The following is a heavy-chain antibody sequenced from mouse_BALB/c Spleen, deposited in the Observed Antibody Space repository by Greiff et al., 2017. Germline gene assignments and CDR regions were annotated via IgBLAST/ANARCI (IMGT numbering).Heavy chain of an antibody. V-gene: IGHV1-9*01. CDR1: GYTFSSYW. D-gene: IGHD1-2*01. CDR3: ARFFTTARGFAY. CDR2: ILPGSGST. Sequence: QVQLQQSGAELMKPGASVKISCKATGYTFSSYWIEWVKQRPGHGLEWIGEILPGSGSTNYNEKFKGKATFTADTSSNTAYMQLSSLTSEDSAVYYCARFFTTARGFAYWGQGTLVTVSA. J-gene: IGHJ3*01.